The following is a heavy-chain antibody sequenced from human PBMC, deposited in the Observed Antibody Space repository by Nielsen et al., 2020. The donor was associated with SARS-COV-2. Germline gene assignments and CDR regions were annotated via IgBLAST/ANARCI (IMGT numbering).Heavy chain of an antibody. J-gene: IGHJ4*02. CDR3: ARGFITIFGVVIPFDY. CDR1: GGSISSSSYY. V-gene: IGHV4-39*07. Sequence: SETLSLTCTVSGGSISSSSYYWGWIRQPPGKGLEWIGEINHSGSTNYNPSLKSRVTISVDTSKNQFSLKLSSVTAADTAVYYCARGFITIFGVVIPFDYWGQGTLVTVSS. D-gene: IGHD3-3*01. CDR2: INHSGST.